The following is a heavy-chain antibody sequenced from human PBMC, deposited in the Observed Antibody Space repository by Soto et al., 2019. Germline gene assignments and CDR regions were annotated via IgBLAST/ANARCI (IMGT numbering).Heavy chain of an antibody. CDR1: GYSFTTYR. J-gene: IGHJ3*02. CDR2: INPSGGST. V-gene: IGHV1-46*01. Sequence: ASVKVSCKASGYSFTTYRIHWVRQAPGQGLEWMGIINPSGGSTTYAQKVQDRVTLTRDTSTSTVYMELSSLGSEDTAVYFCARAQPNTFSWKDAFDIWGQGTMVTVSS. D-gene: IGHD6-13*01. CDR3: ARAQPNTFSWKDAFDI.